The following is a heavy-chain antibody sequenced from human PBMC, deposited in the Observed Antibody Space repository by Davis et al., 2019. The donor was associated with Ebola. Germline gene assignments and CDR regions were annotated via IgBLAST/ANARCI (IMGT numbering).Heavy chain of an antibody. D-gene: IGHD3-3*01. V-gene: IGHV2-26*01. CDR2: IFSNDEK. CDR1: GFSLSNARMG. J-gene: IGHJ6*02. CDR3: ARIRGIFGVVGVVGYYYYGMDV. Sequence: SGPTLVKPTETLTLTCTVSGFSLSNARMGVSWIRQPPGKALEWLAHIFSNDEKSYSTSLKSRLTISKDTSKSQVVLTMTNMDPVDTATYYCARIRGIFGVVGVVGYYYYGMDVWGQGTTVTVSS.